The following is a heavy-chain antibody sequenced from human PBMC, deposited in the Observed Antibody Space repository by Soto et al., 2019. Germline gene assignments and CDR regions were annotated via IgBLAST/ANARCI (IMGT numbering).Heavy chain of an antibody. CDR2: IIPIFGTT. CDR3: ARIPRYSFPTSDPLDN. D-gene: IGHD5-12*01. CDR1: GGTFNTYT. V-gene: IGHV1-69*13. J-gene: IGHJ1*01. Sequence: SVKVSCKASGGTFNTYTFSWVRQAPGQGLEWMGSIIPIFGTTHYAQSFQGRLTITADQSSTTTYMELRSLTSHDTALYYCARIPRYSFPTSDPLDNWGQGTLVTVSS.